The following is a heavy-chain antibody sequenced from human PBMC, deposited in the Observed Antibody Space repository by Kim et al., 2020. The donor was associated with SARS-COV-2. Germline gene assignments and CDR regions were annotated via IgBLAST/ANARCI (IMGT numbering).Heavy chain of an antibody. D-gene: IGHD2-2*01. J-gene: IGHJ4*02. V-gene: IGHV1-3*01. Sequence: QGRVTITRDTSASTAYMELSSLRSEDTAVYYCARAAFTCSSTSCYVLFDYWGQGTLVTVSS. CDR3: ARAAFTCSSTSCYVLFDY.